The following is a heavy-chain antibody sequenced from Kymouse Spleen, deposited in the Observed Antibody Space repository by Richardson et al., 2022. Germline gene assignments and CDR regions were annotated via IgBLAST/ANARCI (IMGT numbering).Heavy chain of an antibody. Sequence: QVQLQQWGAGLLKPSETLSLTCAVYGGSFSGYYWSWIRQPPGKGLEWIGEINHSGSTNYNPSLKSRVTISVDTSKNQFSLKLSSVTAADTAVYYCARGGGLTWNYYGMDVWGQGTTVTVSS. V-gene: IGHV4-34*01. D-gene: IGHD3-16*02,IGHD7-27*02. CDR1: GGSFSGYY. CDR2: INHSGST. J-gene: IGHJ6*02. CDR3: ARGGGLTWNYYGMDV.